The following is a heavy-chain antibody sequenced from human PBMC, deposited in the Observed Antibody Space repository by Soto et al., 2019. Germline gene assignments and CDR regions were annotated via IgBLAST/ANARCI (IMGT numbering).Heavy chain of an antibody. Sequence: SETLSLTCTVSGGSVSSGSYYWSWIRQPPGKGLEWIGYIYYSGSTNYNPSLKSRVTISADTSKNQFSLKLSSVTAADTAMYYCARGDCGSGSYYFDYWGQGALVTVSS. CDR1: GGSVSSGSYY. V-gene: IGHV4-61*01. D-gene: IGHD3-10*01. CDR2: IYYSGST. J-gene: IGHJ4*02. CDR3: ARGDCGSGSYYFDY.